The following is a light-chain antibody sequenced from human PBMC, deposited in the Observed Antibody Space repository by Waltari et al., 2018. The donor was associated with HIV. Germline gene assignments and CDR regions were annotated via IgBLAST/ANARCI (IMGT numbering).Light chain of an antibody. J-gene: IGLJ2*01. CDR1: SSNIGAGYD. CDR2: GNP. Sequence: QSVLTQPPSVSGAPGQRVTIPCTGSSSNIGAGYDVHWYQNLPGTAPKLPISGNPNRPSGVPDRFSGSKSGTSASLAITGLQSEDEADYYCAVWDDSLNGWVFGGGTKLTVL. CDR3: AVWDDSLNGWV. V-gene: IGLV1-40*01.